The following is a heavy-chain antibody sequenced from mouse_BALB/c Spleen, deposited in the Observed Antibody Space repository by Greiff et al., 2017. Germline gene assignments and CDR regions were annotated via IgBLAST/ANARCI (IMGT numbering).Heavy chain of an antibody. V-gene: IGHV5-9*03. J-gene: IGHJ4*01. CDR2: ISSGGGNT. D-gene: IGHD1-1*01. CDR3: ARYRAREPAYGSSPYYAMDY. Sequence: EVQRVESGGGLVKPGGSLKLSCAASGFTFSSYTMSWVRQTPEKRLEWVATISSGGGNTYYPDSVKGRFTISRDNAKNNLYLQMSSLRSEDTALYYCARYRAREPAYGSSPYYAMDYWGQGTSVTVSS. CDR1: GFTFSSYT.